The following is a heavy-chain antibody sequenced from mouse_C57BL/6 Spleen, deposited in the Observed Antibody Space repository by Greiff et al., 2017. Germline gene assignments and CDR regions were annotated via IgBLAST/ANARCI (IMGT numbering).Heavy chain of an antibody. CDR2: ISDGGSYT. J-gene: IGHJ4*01. CDR1: GFTFSSYA. CDR3: ARDRPMDY. V-gene: IGHV5-4*01. Sequence: VQLQESGGGLVKPGGSLKLSCAASGFTFSSYAMSWVRQTPEKRLEWVATISDGGSYTYYPDNVKGRFTISRDNAKNNLYLQMSHLKSEDTAMYYCARDRPMDYWGQGTSVTVSS.